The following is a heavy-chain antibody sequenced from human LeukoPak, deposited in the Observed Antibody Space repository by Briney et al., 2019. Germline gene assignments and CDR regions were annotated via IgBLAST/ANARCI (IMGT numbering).Heavy chain of an antibody. CDR3: ARGTMVRGVIL. J-gene: IGHJ4*02. Sequence: PSETLSLTCTVSGGSISSYYWSWIRQPPGKGLEWIGYIYDSGNTNNNPSLKSRVTISVDTSKNQFSLKLSYVTAADTAVYYCARGTMVRGVILWGQGTLVTVSS. CDR2: IYDSGNT. CDR1: GGSISSYY. D-gene: IGHD3-10*01. V-gene: IGHV4-59*08.